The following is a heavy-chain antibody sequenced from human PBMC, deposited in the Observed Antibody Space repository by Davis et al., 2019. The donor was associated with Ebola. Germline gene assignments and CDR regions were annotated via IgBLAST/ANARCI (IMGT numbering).Heavy chain of an antibody. CDR2: IYRGGST. CDR1: GFNVSGNY. V-gene: IGHV3-53*01. CDR3: TRGRGGSSWELY. D-gene: IGHD6-13*01. J-gene: IGHJ4*02. Sequence: GESLKISCTASGFNVSGNYMSWVRQAPGKGLEWVAVIYRGGSTYYADSVKGRFTISIDNSKDTVQLQMNSLRAEDTAVYYCTRGRGGSSWELYWGQGTLVTVSS.